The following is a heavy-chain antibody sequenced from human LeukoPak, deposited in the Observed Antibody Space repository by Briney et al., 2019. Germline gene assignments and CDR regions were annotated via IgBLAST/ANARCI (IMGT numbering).Heavy chain of an antibody. CDR2: ISYDGSNK. Sequence: GRSLRLSCAASGFTFSSYAMHWVRQAPGKGLEWVAVISYDGSNKYYADSVKGRFTISRDNSKNTLYLQMNSLRAEDTAVYYCARDEYQLLRRYYYYYMDVWGKGTTVTVSS. CDR1: GFTFSSYA. V-gene: IGHV3-30-3*01. J-gene: IGHJ6*03. CDR3: ARDEYQLLRRYYYYYMDV. D-gene: IGHD2-2*01.